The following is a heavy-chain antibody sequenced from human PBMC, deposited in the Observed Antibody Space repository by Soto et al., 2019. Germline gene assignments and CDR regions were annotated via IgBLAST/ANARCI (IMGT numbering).Heavy chain of an antibody. CDR1: GGSISSGGYY. J-gene: IGHJ4*02. CDR3: ARVLRFLEWLFDY. V-gene: IGHV4-31*03. CDR2: IYYSGGT. D-gene: IGHD3-3*01. Sequence: SETLSLTCTVSGGSISSGGYYWSWIRQHPGKGLAWIGYIYYSGGTYYNPSLKSRVTISVDTSKNQFSLKLSSVTAADTAVYYCARVLRFLEWLFDYWGQGTLVTVSS.